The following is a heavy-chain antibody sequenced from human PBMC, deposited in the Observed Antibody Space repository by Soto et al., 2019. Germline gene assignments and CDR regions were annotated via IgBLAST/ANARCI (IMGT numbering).Heavy chain of an antibody. Sequence: ASEPLCLNCTVSGGSLRTGGYYWSRIRQHPGKGLEWIGYIYYSGSTYYNPSLKSRVTISVDTSKNQFSLKLSSVTAADTAVYYCARLLGGNDAFDIWGQGTMVTVSS. CDR3: ARLLGGNDAFDI. J-gene: IGHJ3*02. V-gene: IGHV4-31*03. D-gene: IGHD1-1*01. CDR2: IYYSGST. CDR1: GGSLRTGGYY.